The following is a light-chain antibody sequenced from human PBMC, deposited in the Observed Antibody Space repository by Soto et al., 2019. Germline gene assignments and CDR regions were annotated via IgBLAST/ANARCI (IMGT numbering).Light chain of an antibody. CDR2: SNN. V-gene: IGLV1-44*01. J-gene: IGLJ2*01. Sequence: QSVLTQPPSASGTPGQRVTISCSGSSSNIGSNTVNWYQQLPGTAPKLLIYSNNQLPSGVPDRFSGSKSGTSASLAISGLQSEDEADYYCAAWDDSLNGPLFGGGTKVTVL. CDR3: AAWDDSLNGPL. CDR1: SSNIGSNT.